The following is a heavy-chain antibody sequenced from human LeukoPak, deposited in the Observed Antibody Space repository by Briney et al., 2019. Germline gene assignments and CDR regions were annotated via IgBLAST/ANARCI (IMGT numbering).Heavy chain of an antibody. CDR2: VDPEDGET. CDR3: ATGFSSSSPALDP. Sequence: ASVKVSCKVSGYTFTDYYMHWVQQAPGKGLEWMGLVDPEDGETIYAEKFQGRVTITADTSTDTAYMELSSLRSEDTAVYYCATGFSSSSPALDPSGRGTLVTVSS. J-gene: IGHJ5*02. D-gene: IGHD6-6*01. CDR1: GYTFTDYY. V-gene: IGHV1-69-2*01.